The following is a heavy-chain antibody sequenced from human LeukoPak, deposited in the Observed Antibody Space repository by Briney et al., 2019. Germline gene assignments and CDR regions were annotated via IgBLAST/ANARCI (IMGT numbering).Heavy chain of an antibody. CDR2: TNPNNGDT. J-gene: IGHJ1*01. D-gene: IGHD2-15*01. CDR1: GYTFTSYG. Sequence: HGASVKVSCKASGYTFTSYGISWVRQAPGQGLEWMGWTNPNNGDTIYAQKFQGRVTMTRDTSIATASMELSSLTSDDTGIYYCARRFCTPGNCFPDYWGQGTLVTVSS. CDR3: ARRFCTPGNCFPDY. V-gene: IGHV1-18*01.